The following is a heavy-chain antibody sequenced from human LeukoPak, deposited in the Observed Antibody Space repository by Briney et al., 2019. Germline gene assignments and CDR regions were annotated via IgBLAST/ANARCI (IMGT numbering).Heavy chain of an antibody. CDR3: AKVHPLFPY. J-gene: IGHJ4*02. V-gene: IGHV3-23*01. D-gene: IGHD2-21*01. CDR1: GFTFTNYA. CDR2: ISLIGGST. Sequence: PGGSLRLSCAASGFTFTNYAMSWVRQAPGKGPEWVSSISLIGGSTYYADSAKGRFTISRDNSKNTLYLQMNSLRAEDTAIHYCAKVHPLFPYWGQGTLVTVST.